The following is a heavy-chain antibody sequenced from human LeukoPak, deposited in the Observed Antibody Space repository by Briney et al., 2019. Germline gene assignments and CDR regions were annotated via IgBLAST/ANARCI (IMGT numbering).Heavy chain of an antibody. CDR1: GFTFSDYI. CDR2: ISRNSTYI. Sequence: PWGSLRLSCAASGFTFSDYIMNWVRQAPGKGLEWVASISRNSTYIHYADSVKGRFTISRDNARNSLFLQMNSLRAEDTAIYYCARDEGYYFDSWGQGTQVTASS. V-gene: IGHV3-21*01. CDR3: ARDEGYYFDS. J-gene: IGHJ4*02.